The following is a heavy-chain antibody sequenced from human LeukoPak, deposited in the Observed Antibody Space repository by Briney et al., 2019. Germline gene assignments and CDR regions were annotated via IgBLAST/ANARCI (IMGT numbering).Heavy chain of an antibody. J-gene: IGHJ3*02. V-gene: IGHV3-30-3*01. CDR3: ARGARGEGVRIVVVPAARGAFDI. CDR1: GFTFSSYA. Sequence: GGSLRLSCAASGFTFSSYAMHWVRQAPGKGLEWVAVISYDGSNKYYADSVKGRFTISRDDSKNTLYLQMNSLRAEDTAVYYCARGARGEGVRIVVVPAARGAFDIWGQGTMVTVSS. D-gene: IGHD2-2*01. CDR2: ISYDGSNK.